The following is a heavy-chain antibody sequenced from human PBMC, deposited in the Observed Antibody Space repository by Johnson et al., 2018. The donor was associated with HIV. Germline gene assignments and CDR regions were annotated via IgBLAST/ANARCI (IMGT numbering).Heavy chain of an antibody. CDR2: VSGSGGST. Sequence: VQVLESGGGLGQPGGSLRLSCAASGFTFNNYAINWVRQAPGKGLEWVSVVSGSGGSTNYADSVKGRFTISRDNSQNTVYLQMHSLRAEDTVVYYCAKGRWVQLSVGAFDIGGQGTMVTVSS. D-gene: IGHD5-24*01. J-gene: IGHJ3*02. CDR3: AKGRWVQLSVGAFDI. CDR1: GFTFNNYA. V-gene: IGHV3-23*01.